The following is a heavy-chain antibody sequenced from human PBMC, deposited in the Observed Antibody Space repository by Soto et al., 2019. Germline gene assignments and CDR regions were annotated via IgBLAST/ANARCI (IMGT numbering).Heavy chain of an antibody. Sequence: EVQLVESGGGLVQPGGPLRLPFAASGFTFSSYWRHWVRQSPGKGRVWVSRMIGAGSRTNYAHSVKGRFTISRDQAKNNLYLEMKRLGAEETAVYYFARGVRGEYGFDIWGQGTMVTVSS. CDR3: ARGVRGEYGFDI. D-gene: IGHD3-16*01. CDR2: MIGAGSRT. V-gene: IGHV3-74*01. J-gene: IGHJ3*02. CDR1: GFTFSSYW.